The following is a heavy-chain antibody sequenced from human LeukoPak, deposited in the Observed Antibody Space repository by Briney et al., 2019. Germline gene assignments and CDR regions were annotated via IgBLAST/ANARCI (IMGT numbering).Heavy chain of an antibody. J-gene: IGHJ1*01. V-gene: IGHV3-7*01. D-gene: IGHD2-8*02. CDR3: ARELVVGPAEYFQH. CDR2: INKRGSET. CDR1: GCTFSDSS. Sequence: PGGSLRLSCEGSGCTFSDSSIAWVRQVPGQGLEWVVNINKRGSETYYVDSVRGRFTISRDNDKNSLFLQMNSLRVDDTALYYCARELVVGPAEYFQHWGHGTLVTVSS.